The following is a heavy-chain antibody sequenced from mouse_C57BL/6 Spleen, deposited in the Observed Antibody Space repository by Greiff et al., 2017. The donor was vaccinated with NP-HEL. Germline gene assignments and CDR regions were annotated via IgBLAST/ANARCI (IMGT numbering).Heavy chain of an antibody. CDR1: GFTFSDYY. Sequence: EVKLVESEGGLVQPGSSMKLSCTASGFTFSDYYMAWVRQVPEKGLEWVANINYDGSSTYYLDSLKSRFIISRDNAKNILYLQMSSLKSEDTATYYCARGGDWDEGFFDYWGQGTTLTLL. CDR2: INYDGSST. D-gene: IGHD4-1*01. CDR3: ARGGDWDEGFFDY. J-gene: IGHJ2*01. V-gene: IGHV5-16*01.